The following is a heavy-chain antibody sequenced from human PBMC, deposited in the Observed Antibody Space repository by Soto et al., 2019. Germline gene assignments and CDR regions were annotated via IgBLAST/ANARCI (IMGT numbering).Heavy chain of an antibody. D-gene: IGHD2-15*01. V-gene: IGHV1-18*01. J-gene: IGHJ6*03. Sequence: QVQLVRSGAEGKKPGATVKFSCKASGYTFTSYVISWLRRAPGKGLGWLGWFSAYNGNTNYAQKLQGRVTMTTDTSTSTAYMELRSLRSDDTAVYYCAREARYCSGGSCGEYYYYMDVWGKGTTVTVSS. CDR2: FSAYNGNT. CDR3: AREARYCSGGSCGEYYYYMDV. CDR1: GYTFTSYV.